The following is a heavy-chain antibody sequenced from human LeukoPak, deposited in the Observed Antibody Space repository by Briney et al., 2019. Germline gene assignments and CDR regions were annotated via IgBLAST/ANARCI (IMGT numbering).Heavy chain of an antibody. Sequence: ASEKVSYKTYGYTFTGYYTHGLRQAPGQGLEWMGWVNPNNGDTNYAQKFQGRVTMTTDTSISTAYMELSRLRSDDTAVYYCARGRSSTVTITWGPGTLVTVSS. CDR1: GYTFTGYY. CDR2: VNPNNGDT. V-gene: IGHV1-2*02. D-gene: IGHD4-17*01. CDR3: ARGRSSTVTIT. J-gene: IGHJ5*02.